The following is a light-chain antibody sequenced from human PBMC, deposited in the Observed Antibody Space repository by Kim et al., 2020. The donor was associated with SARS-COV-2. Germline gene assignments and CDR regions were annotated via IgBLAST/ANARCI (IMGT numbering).Light chain of an antibody. CDR2: DVT. CDR3: SSKTNTDTFV. V-gene: IGLV2-14*03. J-gene: IGLJ1*01. Sequence: QSALTQPASVSGSPEQSITISCTGTGSDVGGYNYVSWYQQYPAKAPKLMIFDVTKRPSGVSNRFSGSKSGNTASLTISGLQAEDEADYYCSSKTNTDTFVFGTGTKVTVL. CDR1: GSDVGGYNY.